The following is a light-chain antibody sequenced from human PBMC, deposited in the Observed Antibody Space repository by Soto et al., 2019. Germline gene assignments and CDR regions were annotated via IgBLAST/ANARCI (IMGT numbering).Light chain of an antibody. J-gene: IGKJ5*01. Sequence: DIQMTQSPSTLSATVGDRVTITCRASQSISNWLAWYQQKPGKAPKLLIYKASSLDSGVPSRFSGSGSGTEFTLTISSLQPDDFATYYCQHYNSYSITFGQGTRLEIK. V-gene: IGKV1-5*03. CDR2: KAS. CDR1: QSISNW. CDR3: QHYNSYSIT.